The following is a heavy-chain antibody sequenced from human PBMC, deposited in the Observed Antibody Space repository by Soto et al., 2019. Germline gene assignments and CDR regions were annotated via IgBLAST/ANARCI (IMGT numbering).Heavy chain of an antibody. V-gene: IGHV1-18*01. CDR2: ISAYNGNT. D-gene: IGHD1-26*01. CDR3: ARDGRTEWLGATTTGFDY. J-gene: IGHJ4*02. CDR1: GYTFTSYG. Sequence: QVQLVQSGAEVKKPGASVKVSCKASGYTFTSYGISWVRQAPGQGLEWMGWISAYNGNTNYAQKLQGRVTMTTDTSTSTAYMELRSLRSDDTAVYYRARDGRTEWLGATTTGFDYWGQGTLVTVSS.